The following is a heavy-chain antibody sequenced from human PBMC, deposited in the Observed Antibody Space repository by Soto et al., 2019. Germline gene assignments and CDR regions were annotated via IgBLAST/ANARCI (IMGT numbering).Heavy chain of an antibody. J-gene: IGHJ4*02. CDR3: ARDLVDYYDSSGYLDY. Sequence: LRLSCAASGFTFSSYAMHWVRQAPGKGLEWVAVISYDGSNKYYADSVKGRFTISRDNSKNTLYLQMNSLRAEDTAVYYCARDLVDYYDSSGYLDYWGQGTLVTVSS. D-gene: IGHD3-22*01. CDR2: ISYDGSNK. CDR1: GFTFSSYA. V-gene: IGHV3-30-3*01.